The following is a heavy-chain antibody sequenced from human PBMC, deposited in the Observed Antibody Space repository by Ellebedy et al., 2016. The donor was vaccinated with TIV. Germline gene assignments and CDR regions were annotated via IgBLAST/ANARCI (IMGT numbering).Heavy chain of an antibody. CDR3: ARAQTYDFWSGCLDY. J-gene: IGHJ4*02. CDR2: INPNSGGT. D-gene: IGHD3-3*01. V-gene: IGHV1-2*02. Sequence: ASVKVSCXASGYTFTGYYMHWVRQAPGQGLEWMGWINPNSGGTNYAQKFQGRVTMTRDTSISTAYMELSRLRSDDTAVYYCARAQTYDFWSGCLDYWGQGTLVTVSS. CDR1: GYTFTGYY.